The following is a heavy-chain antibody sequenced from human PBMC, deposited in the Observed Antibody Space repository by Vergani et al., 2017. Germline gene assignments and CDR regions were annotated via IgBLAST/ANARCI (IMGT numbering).Heavy chain of an antibody. CDR1: GFSILTSEMC. CDR3: ARIRRRGRSGYDIFDF. CDR2: IDGNDNK. J-gene: IGHJ4*02. V-gene: IGHV2-70*01. Sequence: QVTLRESGPALVKPTQTLTLTCTFSGFSILTSEMCVSWIRQPPGKALEWLALIDGNDNKYSHTSLKTSLTISKDASKNQMVLTMTNMDPVDTATYYCARIRRRGRSGYDIFDFWGQGTLVTVSS. D-gene: IGHD5-12*01.